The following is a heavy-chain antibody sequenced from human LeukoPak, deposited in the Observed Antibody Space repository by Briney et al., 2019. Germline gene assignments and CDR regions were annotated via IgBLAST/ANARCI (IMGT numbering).Heavy chain of an antibody. Sequence: SETLSLTCTVSGGSISINSEYWGWIRQAPGKGLEWIGSIYYTGSTYYNPSLKSRVTISVDSAKNQFSLKLSSVTAADTAVYYCARRIGAPGSVHYYYGMDVWGQGTMVTVSS. V-gene: IGHV4-39*01. CDR1: GGSISINSEY. CDR3: ARRIGAPGSVHYYYGMDV. CDR2: IYYTGST. J-gene: IGHJ6*02. D-gene: IGHD6-13*01.